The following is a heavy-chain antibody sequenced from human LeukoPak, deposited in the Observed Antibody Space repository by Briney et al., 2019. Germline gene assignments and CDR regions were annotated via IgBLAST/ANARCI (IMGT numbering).Heavy chain of an antibody. CDR1: GGSISSSSYY. V-gene: IGHV4-39*07. Sequence: SETLSLTCTVSGGSISSSSYYWGWIRQPPGKGLEWIGSIYYSGSTYYNPSLKSRVTISVDTSKNQFSLKLSSVTAADTAVYYCARDPISQDYGDYVIPSSGWFDPWGQGTLVTVSS. CDR2: IYYSGST. CDR3: ARDPISQDYGDYVIPSSGWFDP. D-gene: IGHD4-17*01. J-gene: IGHJ5*02.